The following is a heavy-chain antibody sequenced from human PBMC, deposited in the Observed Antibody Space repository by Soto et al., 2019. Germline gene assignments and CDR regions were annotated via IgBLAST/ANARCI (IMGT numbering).Heavy chain of an antibody. CDR2: IYHSGST. D-gene: IGHD4-17*01. J-gene: IGHJ4*02. Sequence: KTSETLSLTCAVSGGSISSGGYSWSWIRQPPGKGLEWIGYIYHSGSTYYNPSLKSRVTISVDRSKNQFSLKLSSVTAADTAVYYCASYGDYDFDYWGQGTLVTVSS. CDR1: GGSISSGGYS. V-gene: IGHV4-30-2*01. CDR3: ASYGDYDFDY.